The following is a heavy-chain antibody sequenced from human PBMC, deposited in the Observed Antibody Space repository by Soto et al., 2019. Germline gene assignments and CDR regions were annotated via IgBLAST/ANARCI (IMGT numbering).Heavy chain of an antibody. CDR3: ARKYNWNYIGGWFDT. Sequence: QVQLQESGPGLVKPSGTLSLTCAVSGGSISSSSWWSWVRQPPGKGLEWIGEIYHSGSTNYNPSLKSRVTITVDKSKNQFSLKLTSVTAADTAVYYCARKYNWNYIGGWFDTWGQGILVTVSS. CDR1: GGSISSSSW. V-gene: IGHV4-4*02. J-gene: IGHJ5*02. CDR2: IYHSGST. D-gene: IGHD1-7*01.